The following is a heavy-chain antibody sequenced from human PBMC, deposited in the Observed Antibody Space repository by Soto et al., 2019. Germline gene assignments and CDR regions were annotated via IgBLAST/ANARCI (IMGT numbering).Heavy chain of an antibody. J-gene: IGHJ4*02. CDR2: FIPIFGTA. D-gene: IGHD5-12*01. CDR1: GGTFNRYA. Sequence: VKVFCKASGGTFNRYAISWVRQGPGQGLEWMGGFIPIFGTANYAQKFQGRVTITADESTSTAYMELSSLGSDDTAVYYCARGDGYVVFDYWGQGSLVTVSS. V-gene: IGHV1-69*13. CDR3: ARGDGYVVFDY.